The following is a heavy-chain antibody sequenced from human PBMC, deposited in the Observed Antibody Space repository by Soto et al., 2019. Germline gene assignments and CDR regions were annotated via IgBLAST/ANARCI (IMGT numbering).Heavy chain of an antibody. CDR2: ISGSGGST. V-gene: IGHV3-23*01. Sequence: GGSLRLSSSASGFTFSSSAMSGVRQAPGKGLEWVSAISGSGGSTYYADSATGRFTISSDNSKNTLYLQSISLGAEDTSVCSGAKIYDSLSSKDIWGQGTMVTV. CDR1: GFTFSSSA. J-gene: IGHJ3*02. D-gene: IGHD5-12*01. CDR3: AKIYDSLSSKDI.